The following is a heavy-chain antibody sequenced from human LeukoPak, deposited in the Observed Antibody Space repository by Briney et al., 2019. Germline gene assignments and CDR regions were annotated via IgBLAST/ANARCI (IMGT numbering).Heavy chain of an antibody. D-gene: IGHD5/OR15-5a*01. Sequence: PGGSLRLSCAASGFTFSNYDMSWVRQAPGKGLEWVSGLSHSGSKTYFADSVKGRFTISRDNSKNTLYLQMDSLKAEDTAVFYCARVRDVYGQFDFWGQGTLVPVSS. CDR3: ARVRDVYGQFDF. V-gene: IGHV3-23*01. J-gene: IGHJ4*02. CDR1: GFTFSNYD. CDR2: LSHSGSKT.